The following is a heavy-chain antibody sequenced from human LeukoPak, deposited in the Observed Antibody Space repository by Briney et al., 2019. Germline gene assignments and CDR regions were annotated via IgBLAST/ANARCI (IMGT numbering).Heavy chain of an antibody. J-gene: IGHJ4*02. CDR2: ISYDGSNK. D-gene: IGHD2-2*01. CDR3: ARDSTHCSSTSCYFDY. V-gene: IGHV3-30*04. CDR1: GFTFSSYA. Sequence: GRSLRLSCAASGFTFSSYAMHWVRQAPGKGLEWVAVISYDGSNKYYADSVKGRFTISRDNSKNTLYLQMNSLRAEDTAVYYCARDSTHCSSTSCYFDYWGQGTLVTVSS.